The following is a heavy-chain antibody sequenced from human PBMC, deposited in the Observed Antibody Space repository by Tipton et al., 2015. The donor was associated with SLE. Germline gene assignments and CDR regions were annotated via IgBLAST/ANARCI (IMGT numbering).Heavy chain of an antibody. V-gene: IGHV4-59*12. CDR3: AGKRPRSRAFDI. Sequence: TLSLTCTVSGGSISSYYWSWIRQPPGKGLEWIGYIHYSGSTNYNPSLKSRVTISVDTSKNQFSLKLSSVTAADTAVYYCAGKRPRSRAFDIWGQGTMVTVSS. D-gene: IGHD1-1*01. CDR2: IHYSGST. CDR1: GGSISSYY. J-gene: IGHJ3*02.